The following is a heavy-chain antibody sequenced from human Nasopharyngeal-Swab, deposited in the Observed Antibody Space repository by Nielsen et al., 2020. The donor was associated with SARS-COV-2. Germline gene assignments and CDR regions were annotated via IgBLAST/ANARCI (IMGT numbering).Heavy chain of an antibody. V-gene: IGHV3-33*01. D-gene: IGHD2-21*02. CDR2: IWYDGSNK. CDR1: GFTFSSYG. Sequence: GESLKISCAASGFTFSSYGMHWVRQAPGKGLEWVAVIWYDGSNKYYAGSVKGRFTISRDNAKNSLYLQMNSLRDEDTAVYYCARDRAPYCGGDCYSLNYWGQGTLVTVSS. CDR3: ARDRAPYCGGDCYSLNY. J-gene: IGHJ4*02.